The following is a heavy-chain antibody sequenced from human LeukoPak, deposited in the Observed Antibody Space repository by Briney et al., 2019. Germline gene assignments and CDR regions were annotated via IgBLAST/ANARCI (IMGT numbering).Heavy chain of an antibody. D-gene: IGHD6-13*01. CDR2: IYYSGST. V-gene: IGHV4-39*01. J-gene: IGHJ6*03. Sequence: SETLSLTCTVSGGSISSSSYYWGWIRQPPGKGLEWIGSIYYSGSTYYNPSLKSRVTISVDTSKNQFSLKLSSVTAADTAVYYCARHVGAAAGPYYYYYYMDVWGKGTTVTVSS. CDR3: ARHVGAAAGPYYYYYYMDV. CDR1: GGSISSSSYY.